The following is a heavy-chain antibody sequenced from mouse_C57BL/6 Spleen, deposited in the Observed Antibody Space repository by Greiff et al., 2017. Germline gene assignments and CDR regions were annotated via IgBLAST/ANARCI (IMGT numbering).Heavy chain of an antibody. Sequence: QVQLQQSGAELARPGASVKMSCKASGYTFTSYTMHWVKQRPGQGLEWIGYINPSSGYTKYNQKFKDKATLTADKSSSTAYMQLSSLTSEDSAVYYCARGLYYDYDVFAYWGQGTLVTVSA. CDR2: INPSSGYT. V-gene: IGHV1-4*01. CDR1: GYTFTSYT. CDR3: ARGLYYDYDVFAY. J-gene: IGHJ3*01. D-gene: IGHD2-4*01.